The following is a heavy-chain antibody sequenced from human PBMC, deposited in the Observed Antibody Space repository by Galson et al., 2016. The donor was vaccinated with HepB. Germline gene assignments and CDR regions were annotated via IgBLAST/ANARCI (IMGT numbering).Heavy chain of an antibody. Sequence: TLSLTCTVSGASVSSGGYSLTWIRQPAGKALEWIGRIYTSGTTYLNPSLKSRVTISLDTSKNQFSLRLSSVTAADTAVYYCAGDGKYENSHDTSAFAKLDHWGQGTLVTVSS. D-gene: IGHD3-22*01. CDR1: GASVSSGGYS. CDR2: IYTSGTT. V-gene: IGHV4-61*02. CDR3: AGDGKYENSHDTSAFAKLDH. J-gene: IGHJ4*02.